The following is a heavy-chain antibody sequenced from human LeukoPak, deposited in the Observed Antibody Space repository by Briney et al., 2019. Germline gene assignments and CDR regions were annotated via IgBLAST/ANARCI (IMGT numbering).Heavy chain of an antibody. J-gene: IGHJ3*02. V-gene: IGHV4-61*01. CDR3: ARVASGYDVFDI. CDR1: GGSVSSGSYY. CDR2: IYYSGST. D-gene: IGHD3-3*01. Sequence: SETLSLTCTVSGGSVSSGSYYWSWIRQPPGKGLEWIGYIYYSGSTNYNPSLKSRVTISVDTSKNQFSLKLSSVTAADTAVFYCARVASGYDVFDIWGQGTMVTVSS.